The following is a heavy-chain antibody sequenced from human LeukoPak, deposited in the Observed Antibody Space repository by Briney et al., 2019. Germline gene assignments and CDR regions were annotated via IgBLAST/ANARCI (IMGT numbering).Heavy chain of an antibody. CDR1: AYTFTDYY. CDR2: INPNSGGA. J-gene: IGHJ4*02. CDR3: ARDRVGCSSSMSCLFDY. Sequence: ASVKVSCKASAYTFTDYYMHWVRQAPGQGLEWMGRINPNSGGANYAQNFQGRVTMTRDTSISTAYMELSRLRSDDTAVYYCARDRVGCSSSMSCLFDYWGQGTLVTLSS. V-gene: IGHV1-2*06. D-gene: IGHD2-2*01.